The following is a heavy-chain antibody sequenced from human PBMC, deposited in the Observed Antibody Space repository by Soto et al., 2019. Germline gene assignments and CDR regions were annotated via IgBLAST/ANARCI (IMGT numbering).Heavy chain of an antibody. J-gene: IGHJ4*02. CDR1: GFIFTRYC. V-gene: IGHV3-21*06. CDR3: ARESEDLTSNFDY. CDR2: ISSTTNYI. Sequence: PGGSLRLSCAASGFIFTRYCMNWVRQAPGKGLEWVSSISSTTNYIYYGDSMKGRFTISRDNAKNSLYLEMNSLRAEDTAVYYCARESEDLTSNFDYWGQGTLVTVSS.